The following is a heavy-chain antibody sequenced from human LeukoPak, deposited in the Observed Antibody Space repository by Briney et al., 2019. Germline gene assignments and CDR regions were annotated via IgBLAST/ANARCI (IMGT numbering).Heavy chain of an antibody. CDR3: ASVSSGWLDY. V-gene: IGHV3-30-3*01. J-gene: IGHJ4*02. CDR1: GFTFSSYA. Sequence: GGSLRLSCAASGFTFSSYAMHWVRQAPGKGLEWVAVISYDGSNKYYADSVKGRFTISRDNSKNTLYLQMNSLRAEDTAVYYCASVSSGWLDYWGQGTLVTVSS. D-gene: IGHD6-19*01. CDR2: ISYDGSNK.